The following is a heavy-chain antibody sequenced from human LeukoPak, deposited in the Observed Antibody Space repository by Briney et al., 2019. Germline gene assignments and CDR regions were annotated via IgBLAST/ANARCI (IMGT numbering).Heavy chain of an antibody. CDR3: ATGIGTLWSGYYHDY. Sequence: ASVKVSCKASGGTFSTYAISWLRQAPGQGLEWMGRIVPVLGVANYAQKFQGSVTISADKSTSTAYMEVSSLRSEDTAVYYCATGIGTLWSGYYHDYWGQGTLVTVSS. J-gene: IGHJ4*02. V-gene: IGHV1-69*04. CDR2: IVPVLGVA. CDR1: GGTFSTYA. D-gene: IGHD3-3*01.